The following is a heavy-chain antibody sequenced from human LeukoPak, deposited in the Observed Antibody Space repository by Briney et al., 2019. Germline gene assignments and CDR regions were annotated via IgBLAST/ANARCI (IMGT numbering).Heavy chain of an antibody. V-gene: IGHV4-39*01. Sequence: PSETLSLTCTVSGGSISSSSYYWGWIRQPPGKGLEWIGSIYYIGTTYYNPSLKSRVAISVDTSKNQFSLKLSSVTAADTAVYYCARLGDTSMVASYNWFGPWGQGSLVIVSS. J-gene: IGHJ5*02. CDR1: GGSISSSSYY. D-gene: IGHD5-18*01. CDR2: IYYIGTT. CDR3: ARLGDTSMVASYNWFGP.